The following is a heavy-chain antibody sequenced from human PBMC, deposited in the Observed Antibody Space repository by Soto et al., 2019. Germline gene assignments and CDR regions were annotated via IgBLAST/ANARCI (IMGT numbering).Heavy chain of an antibody. D-gene: IGHD3-16*01. CDR3: ARRLDDRADEGFDV. J-gene: IGHJ3*01. Sequence: LLVQSGGELKKPGTSVKVSCNTSGYTFNTYFITWVRQAPGQGLEWMGWISPHNGNTNYAEKFQGRVTMTADRITKTAYMELRNLRFDDTAVYYCARRLDDRADEGFDVWGEGTAVTVSA. CDR2: ISPHNGNT. CDR1: GYTFNTYF. V-gene: IGHV1-18*01.